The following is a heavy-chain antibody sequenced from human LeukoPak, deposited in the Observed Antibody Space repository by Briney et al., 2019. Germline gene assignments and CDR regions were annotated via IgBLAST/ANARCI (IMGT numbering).Heavy chain of an antibody. CDR2: ISYSGST. CDR1: GGSISSSGYY. D-gene: IGHD2-2*01. Sequence: SETLSLTCTVSGGSISSSGYYWGGFRRPPGKGLEGMGNISYSGSTYYNPSLKSRVTISVDTSKNHFSLKLNSVTAADTALYYCARLGYCSSASCGPLDYWGQGTLVTVSS. CDR3: ARLGYCSSASCGPLDY. J-gene: IGHJ4*02. V-gene: IGHV4-39*02.